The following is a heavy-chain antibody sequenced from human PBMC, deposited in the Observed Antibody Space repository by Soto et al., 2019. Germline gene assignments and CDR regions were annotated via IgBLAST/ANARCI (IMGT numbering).Heavy chain of an antibody. J-gene: IGHJ6*02. V-gene: IGHV4-59*08. Sequence: SSETLSLTCTVSGGSISSYYWSWIRQPPGKGLEWIGYIYYSGSTNYNPSLKSRVTISVDTSKNQFSLKLSSVTAADTAVYYCARGLRGSSLDVWGQGNTVTVSS. CDR2: IYYSGST. D-gene: IGHD6-6*01. CDR1: GGSISSYY. CDR3: ARGLRGSSLDV.